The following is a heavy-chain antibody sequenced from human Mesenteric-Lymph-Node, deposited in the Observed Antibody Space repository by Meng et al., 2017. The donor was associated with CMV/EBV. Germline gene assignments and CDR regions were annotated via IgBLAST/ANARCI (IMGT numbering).Heavy chain of an antibody. CDR3: TRVSCSSTSCSTIDY. D-gene: IGHD2-2*01. V-gene: IGHV3-74*01. Sequence: LSLTCAASGFTFSSYSMNWVRQAPGKGLVWVSRINSDGSSTSYADSVKGRFSSSRDNAKNTLYLQMNSLRAEDTAVYYCTRVSCSSTSCSTIDYWGQGTLVTVSS. CDR2: INSDGSST. CDR1: GFTFSSYS. J-gene: IGHJ4*02.